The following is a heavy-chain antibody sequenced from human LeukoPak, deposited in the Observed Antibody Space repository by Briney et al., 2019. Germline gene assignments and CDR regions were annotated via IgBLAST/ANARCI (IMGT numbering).Heavy chain of an antibody. CDR1: GFTFSSYA. V-gene: IGHV3-23*01. CDR3: ARGDSSGWRFLGTYDYYYGMDV. Sequence: PGGSLRLSCAASGFTFSSYAMSWVRQAPGKGLEWVSAISGSGGSTYYADSVKGRFTISRDNSKNTLYLQMNSLRAEDTAVYYCARGDSSGWRFLGTYDYYYGMDVWGQGTTVTVSS. J-gene: IGHJ6*02. D-gene: IGHD6-19*01. CDR2: ISGSGGST.